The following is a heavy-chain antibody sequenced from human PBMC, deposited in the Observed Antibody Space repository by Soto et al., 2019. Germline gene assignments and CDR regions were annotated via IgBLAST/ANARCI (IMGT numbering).Heavy chain of an antibody. D-gene: IGHD3-22*01. CDR3: ARVKTSGYHNWFDY. V-gene: IGHV1-18*01. J-gene: IGHJ5*01. Sequence: VSCKASGYTFTSYGISWVRQAPGQGLEWMGWISAYNGNTNYAQKLQGRVTMTTDTSTSTAYMELRSLRSDDTAVYYCARVKTSGYHNWFDYWGQGTLVTVSS. CDR1: GYTFTSYG. CDR2: ISAYNGNT.